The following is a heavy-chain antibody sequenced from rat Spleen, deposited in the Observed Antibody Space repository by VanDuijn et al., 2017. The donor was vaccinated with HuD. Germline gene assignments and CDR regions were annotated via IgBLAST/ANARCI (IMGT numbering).Heavy chain of an antibody. D-gene: IGHD1-11*01. CDR3: TRTYGGYTSHWFAY. CDR1: GFSLTTYT. CDR2: MSGGRST. Sequence: QVQLKESGPGLVQPSQTLSLTCTVSGFSLTTYTVSWVRQPPGKGLEWIAAMSGGRSTYFNSALKSRLSISRDTSKSQVFLKMNSLQTEDTAIYFCTRTYGGYTSHWFAYWGQGVMVTVSS. V-gene: IGHV2-6*01. J-gene: IGHJ2*01.